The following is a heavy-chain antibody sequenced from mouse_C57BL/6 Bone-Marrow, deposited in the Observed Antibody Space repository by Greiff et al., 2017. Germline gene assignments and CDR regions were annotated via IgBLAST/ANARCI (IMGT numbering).Heavy chain of an antibody. D-gene: IGHD2-5*01. V-gene: IGHV7-3*01. Sequence: EVKLVESGGGLVQPGGSLSLSCAASGFTFTDYYMSWVRQPPGKALEWLGFIRNKANGYTTEYSASVKGRFTISRDNSQSILYLQMNALRAEDSATYYCARSPYSNYHFDVWGTGTTVTVSS. CDR1: GFTFTDYY. CDR2: IRNKANGYTT. J-gene: IGHJ1*03. CDR3: ARSPYSNYHFDV.